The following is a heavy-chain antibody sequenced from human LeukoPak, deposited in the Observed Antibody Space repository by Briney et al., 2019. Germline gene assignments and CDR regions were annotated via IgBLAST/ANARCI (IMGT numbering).Heavy chain of an antibody. CDR3: ARDLGYSGYDWGRWNNWFDP. CDR2: IIPIFGTA. CDR1: GGTFSSYA. V-gene: IGHV1-69*05. D-gene: IGHD5-12*01. J-gene: IGHJ5*02. Sequence: GASVKVSCKASGGTFSSYAISWVRQAPGQGLEWMGGIIPIFGTANYAQKFQGRVTMTRDTSISTAYMELSRLRSDDTAVYYCARDLGYSGYDWGRWNNWFDPWGQGTLVTVSS.